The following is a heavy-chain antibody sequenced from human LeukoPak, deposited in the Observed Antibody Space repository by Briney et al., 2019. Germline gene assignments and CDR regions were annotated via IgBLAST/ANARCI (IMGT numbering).Heavy chain of an antibody. D-gene: IGHD6-19*01. CDR2: VSYDGSNK. CDR3: ARYRTPPRIAVAGTIDY. Sequence: GGSLRLSCAASRFTFSSYAMHWVRQAPGKGLDWVAVVSYDGSNKYYADSVKGRFTISRDNSKNTLYLQMNSLRAEDTAVYYCARYRTPPRIAVAGTIDYWGQGTLVTVSS. CDR1: RFTFSSYA. V-gene: IGHV3-30-3*01. J-gene: IGHJ4*02.